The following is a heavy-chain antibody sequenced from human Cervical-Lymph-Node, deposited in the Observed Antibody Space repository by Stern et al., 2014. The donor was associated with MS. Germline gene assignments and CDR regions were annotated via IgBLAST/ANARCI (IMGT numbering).Heavy chain of an antibody. CDR2: IYPGGSDI. J-gene: IGHJ4*02. CDR3: ARRGVTTRFDY. Sequence: EVQLLQSGAEVRKPGESLTISCLASGYSFYSYWIGWVRQMPGKGLEWMGIIYPGGSDIRYSPSFQGQVTISADKAINTAYLQWSSLKASDTAMYYCARRGVTTRFDYWGQGTLVTVSS. CDR1: GYSFYSYW. D-gene: IGHD3-3*01. V-gene: IGHV5-51*01.